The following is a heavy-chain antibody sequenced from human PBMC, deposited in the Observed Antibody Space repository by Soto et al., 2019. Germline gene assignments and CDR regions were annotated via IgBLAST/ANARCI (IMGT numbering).Heavy chain of an antibody. CDR3: VRQESWGLGYHYGMDV. D-gene: IGHD3-16*01. V-gene: IGHV5-51*01. CDR2: ISPADSNT. CDR1: GYRLTNYW. Sequence: GESLKISCKGSGYRLTNYWIGWARQMPGKGLEWMGIISPADSNTKYSPSFQGQVTLSVDKSISTAYLQWSSLKASDTAMYYCVRQESWGLGYHYGMDVWGQGTTVTVSS. J-gene: IGHJ6*02.